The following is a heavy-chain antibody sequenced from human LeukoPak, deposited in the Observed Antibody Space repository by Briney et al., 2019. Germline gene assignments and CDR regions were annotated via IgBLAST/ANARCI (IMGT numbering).Heavy chain of an antibody. CDR2: ISGSGGST. D-gene: IGHD3-9*01. CDR3: AKDGYDILTGPQWFDP. CDR1: GFTFSSYG. J-gene: IGHJ5*02. V-gene: IGHV3-23*01. Sequence: GGSLRLSCAASGFTFSSYGMSWVRQAPGKGLEWVSAISGSGGSTYYADSVKGRFTISRDNSKNTLYLQMNSLRAEDTAVYYCAKDGYDILTGPQWFDPWGQGTLVTVSS.